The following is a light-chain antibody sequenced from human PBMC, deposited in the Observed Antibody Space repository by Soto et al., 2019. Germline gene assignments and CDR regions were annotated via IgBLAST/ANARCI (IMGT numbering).Light chain of an antibody. V-gene: IGKV2D-29*01. Sequence: DVLMTQTPLSLSVTPGQPASISCKYSQSILHSNGKTYLFWYLQKPGQPPQLLIYEVSNRFSGVPDRFSGRGSGTDFTLTINSLQAEDMATYYCQQYDSLPLTFGGGTKVDIK. CDR3: QQYDSLPLT. J-gene: IGKJ4*01. CDR1: QSILHSNGKTY. CDR2: EVS.